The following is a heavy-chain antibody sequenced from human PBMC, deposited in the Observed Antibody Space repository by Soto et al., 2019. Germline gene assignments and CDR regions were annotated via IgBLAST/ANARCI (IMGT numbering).Heavy chain of an antibody. V-gene: IGHV3-13*01. D-gene: IGHD2-15*01. CDR3: ARGGYCSGGSCSLYYYYYMDV. CDR2: IGTAGDT. J-gene: IGHJ6*03. Sequence: EVQLVESGGGLVQPGGSLRLSCAASGFTFSSYDMHWVRQATGKGLEWVSAIGTAGDTYYPGSVKGRFTISRENAKNSLYLHMNSLRAGDTAVYYCARGGYCSGGSCSLYYYYYMDVWGKGTTVTVAS. CDR1: GFTFSSYD.